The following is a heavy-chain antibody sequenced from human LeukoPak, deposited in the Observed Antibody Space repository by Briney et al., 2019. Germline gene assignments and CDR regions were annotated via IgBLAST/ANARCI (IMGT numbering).Heavy chain of an antibody. Sequence: PSETLSLTCTVSGGSISSYYWIWIRQPAGKGLEWIGRIYTSGSTDYNPSLKSRVTMSVDTSKNQFSLKVTSVTAADTAVYYCARGARNIYYFYMDVWGKGTPVTVSS. J-gene: IGHJ6*03. CDR2: IYTSGST. V-gene: IGHV4-4*07. CDR1: GGSISSYY. CDR3: ARGARNIYYFYMDV.